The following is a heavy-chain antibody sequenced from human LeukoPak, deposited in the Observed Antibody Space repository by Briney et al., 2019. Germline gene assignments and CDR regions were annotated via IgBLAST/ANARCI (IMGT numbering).Heavy chain of an antibody. V-gene: IGHV3-74*01. CDR3: ASALYYYGDYDYYYYYYMDV. Sequence: PGGSLRLSCAASGFTFSSYWMHWVRQAPGEGLVWVSRIKSDGSSTSYADSVKGRFTISRGNAKNTLYLQMNSLRAEDTAVYYCASALYYYGDYDYYYYYYMDVWGKGTTVTVSS. CDR1: GFTFSSYW. J-gene: IGHJ6*03. CDR2: IKSDGSST. D-gene: IGHD4-17*01.